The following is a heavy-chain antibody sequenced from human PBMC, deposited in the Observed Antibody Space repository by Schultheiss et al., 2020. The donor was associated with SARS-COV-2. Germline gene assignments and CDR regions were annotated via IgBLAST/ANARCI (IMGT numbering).Heavy chain of an antibody. CDR3: ARGFHRRREYFDY. CDR2: ISSSSSYI. J-gene: IGHJ4*02. V-gene: IGHV3-21*01. CDR1: GFTFSSYS. Sequence: GGSLRLSCAASGFTFSSYSMNWVRQAPGKGLEWVSSISSSSSYIYYADSVKGRFTISRDNSKNTLYLQMNSLRAEDTAVYYCARGFHRRREYFDYWGQGTLVTVSS.